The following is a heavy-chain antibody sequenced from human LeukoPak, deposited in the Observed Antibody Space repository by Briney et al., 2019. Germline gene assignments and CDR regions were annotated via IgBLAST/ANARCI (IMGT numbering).Heavy chain of an antibody. V-gene: IGHV4-39*01. J-gene: IGHJ4*02. CDR1: GGSISSSTHY. CDR3: VRGYYEIPGYWYFDY. Sequence: PSETLSLTCTVSGGSISSSTHYWGWIRQPPGKGLEWIGSIYYSGSTYYNPPLESRVTISVDTSKNQFSLKLSSVNAADTAVYYCVRGYYEIPGYWYFDYWGQGTLVTVSS. CDR2: IYYSGST. D-gene: IGHD3-22*01.